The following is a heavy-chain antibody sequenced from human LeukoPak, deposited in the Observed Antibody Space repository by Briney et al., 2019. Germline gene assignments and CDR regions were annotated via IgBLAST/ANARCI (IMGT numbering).Heavy chain of an antibody. V-gene: IGHV1-18*01. Sequence: GASVKVSCKASGYTFTSYGISWVRQAPGQGLEWMGWISAYNGNTNYAQKLQGRVTMTTDTSTSTAYMELRSLRSDDTAVYYCARHSTYDFWSGYYTDRFDPWGQGTLVTVSS. CDR1: GYTFTSYG. CDR2: ISAYNGNT. J-gene: IGHJ5*02. D-gene: IGHD3-3*01. CDR3: ARHSTYDFWSGYYTDRFDP.